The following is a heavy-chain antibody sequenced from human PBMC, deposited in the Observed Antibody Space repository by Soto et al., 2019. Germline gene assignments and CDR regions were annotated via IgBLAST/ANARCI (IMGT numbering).Heavy chain of an antibody. CDR2: IDNSWST. V-gene: IGHV4-31*03. Sequence: QVQLDESGPGLVQPSQTLSLSCTVSGASVSTGVYYWTWIRQHPGKGLEWIGYIDNSWSTNYNPSLTGRVDISVDTSKTQFSLSLQSLTAADTAFYYCAGAVSDFDVRRYRTSYFDQWGQGILVTVSS. J-gene: IGHJ4*02. CDR3: AGAVSDFDVRRYRTSYFDQ. D-gene: IGHD3-10*02. CDR1: GASVSTGVYY.